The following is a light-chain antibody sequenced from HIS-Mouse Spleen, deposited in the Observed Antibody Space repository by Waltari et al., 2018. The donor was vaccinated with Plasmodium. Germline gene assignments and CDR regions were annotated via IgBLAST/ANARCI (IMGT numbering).Light chain of an antibody. V-gene: IGKV1-8*01. CDR3: QQYYSYPFT. J-gene: IGKJ3*01. CDR1: QGISSY. CDR2: AAS. Sequence: AIRMTQSPSSFSASTGDRVTITCRASQGISSYLAWYQHKPGKAPKLLIYAASTLQSGVPSRFSGSGSGTDFTLTISCLQSEDFATYDCQQYYSYPFTFGPGTKVDIK.